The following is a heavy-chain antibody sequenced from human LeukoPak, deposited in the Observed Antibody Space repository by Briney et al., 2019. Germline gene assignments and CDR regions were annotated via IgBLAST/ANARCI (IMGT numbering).Heavy chain of an antibody. V-gene: IGHV1-2*02. CDR3: SREDY. CDR2: MHPNSGDT. J-gene: IGHJ4*02. CDR1: GYTFTDYY. Sequence: GASVKVSCKASGYTFTDYYIHWVRQAPGQGLEFLGWMHPNSGDTTCAQKFQGRVTLTRDTSISTAYMELSRLRSDDTAVYYFSREDYWGQGTLVSVSS.